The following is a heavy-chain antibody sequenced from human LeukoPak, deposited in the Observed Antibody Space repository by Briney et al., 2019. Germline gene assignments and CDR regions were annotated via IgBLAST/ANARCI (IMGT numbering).Heavy chain of an antibody. D-gene: IGHD2-2*02. J-gene: IGHJ4*02. Sequence: ASVKVSCKVSRYTLTELSMHWVRQAPGKGLEWMGGFDPEDGETIYAQKFQGRVTMTEDTSTDTAYMELSSLRSEDTAVYYCATDVFAVVPAAIYYYRWGQGTLVTVSS. CDR3: ATDVFAVVPAAIYYYR. V-gene: IGHV1-24*01. CDR1: RYTLTELS. CDR2: FDPEDGET.